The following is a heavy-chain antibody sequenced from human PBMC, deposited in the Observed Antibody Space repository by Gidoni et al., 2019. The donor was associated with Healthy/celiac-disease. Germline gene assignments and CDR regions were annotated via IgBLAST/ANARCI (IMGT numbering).Heavy chain of an antibody. CDR2: IVVGSGNT. J-gene: IGHJ4*02. Sequence: QMQLVQSGPEVKKPGTSVKVSCKASGFTFTSSAVQWVRQARGQRLEWIGWIVVGSGNTNYAQKFQERVTITRDMSTSTAYMELSSLRSEDTAVYYCAAEERGGYCSGGSCYPYYFDYWGQGTLVTVSS. D-gene: IGHD2-15*01. CDR3: AAEERGGYCSGGSCYPYYFDY. V-gene: IGHV1-58*01. CDR1: GFTFTSSA.